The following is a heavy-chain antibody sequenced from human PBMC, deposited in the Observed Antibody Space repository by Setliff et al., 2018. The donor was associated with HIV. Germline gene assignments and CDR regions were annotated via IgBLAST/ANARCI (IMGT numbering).Heavy chain of an antibody. CDR1: GGAISTYY. V-gene: IGHV4-4*09. CDR2: IYSSGST. D-gene: IGHD3-10*01. Sequence: SQTLSLTCTVSGGAISTYYWTWIRQPPGKGLEWIGYIYSSGSTHQNPSLKSRVTMSVDTSKNQFSLRLTSVTAADTAVYYCSRYYFGSASRNFYQFMDVWGKGTTVTVSS. J-gene: IGHJ6*03. CDR3: SRYYFGSASRNFYQFMDV.